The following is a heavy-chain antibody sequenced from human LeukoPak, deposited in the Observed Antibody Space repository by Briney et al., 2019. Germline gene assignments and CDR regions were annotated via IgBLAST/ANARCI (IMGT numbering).Heavy chain of an antibody. CDR3: ASRDLLWFGNGPFDY. J-gene: IGHJ4*02. V-gene: IGHV3-66*01. CDR2: IFSHGET. Sequence: PGGSLRLSCAASGFTVGNNYMNWVRQAPGKGLEGVSLIFSHGETSYADSVKGRFTISRDNSKNTLYLQMNGLRVEDTAVYYCASRDLLWFGNGPFDYWGQGTLVTVSS. CDR1: GFTVGNNY. D-gene: IGHD3-10*01.